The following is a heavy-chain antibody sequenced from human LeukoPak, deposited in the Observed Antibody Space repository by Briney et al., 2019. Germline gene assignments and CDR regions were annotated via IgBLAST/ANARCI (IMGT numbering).Heavy chain of an antibody. D-gene: IGHD2-15*01. Sequence: GGSLRLSCAASGFTFSSYGMHWVRQAPGKGLEWVAFIRYDGSNKYYVDSVKGRFTISRDNSKKTLYLQMNSLRAEDTAVYYCAKDREGPYCSGGSCYGYFQHWGQGTLVTVSP. CDR1: GFTFSSYG. CDR3: AKDREGPYCSGGSCYGYFQH. V-gene: IGHV3-30*02. J-gene: IGHJ1*01. CDR2: IRYDGSNK.